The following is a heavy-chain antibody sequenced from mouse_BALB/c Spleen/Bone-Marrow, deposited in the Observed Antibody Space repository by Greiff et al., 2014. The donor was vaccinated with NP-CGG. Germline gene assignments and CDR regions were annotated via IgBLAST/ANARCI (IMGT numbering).Heavy chain of an antibody. CDR2: INPDSSTI. J-gene: IGHJ2*01. D-gene: IGHD1-2*01. CDR1: GFDFSRYW. Sequence: VQLKQSGGGLVQPGGSLKLSCAASGFDFSRYWMSWVRQAPGKGLEWIGEINPDSSTINYTPSLKDKFIISRDNAKNTLYLQMSKVRSEDTALYYCARQGYYGYSDYWGQGTTLTVSS. V-gene: IGHV4-1*02. CDR3: ARQGYYGYSDY.